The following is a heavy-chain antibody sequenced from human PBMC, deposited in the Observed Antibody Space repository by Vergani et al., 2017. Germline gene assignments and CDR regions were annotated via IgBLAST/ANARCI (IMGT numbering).Heavy chain of an antibody. J-gene: IGHJ6*02. CDR2: IYYSGST. CDR1: GGSISSGDYY. Sequence: QVQLQESGPGLVKPSQTLSLTCHVSGGSISSGDYYWSWIRQPPGKGLDWIGYIYYSGSTYYNPSLKSRVNISVDTSKNLFSRKLGSVTAADTAVYYCARDTDGGPRGHYGMDVWGQGTTVTVSS. V-gene: IGHV4-30-4*08. D-gene: IGHD4-23*01. CDR3: ARDTDGGPRGHYGMDV.